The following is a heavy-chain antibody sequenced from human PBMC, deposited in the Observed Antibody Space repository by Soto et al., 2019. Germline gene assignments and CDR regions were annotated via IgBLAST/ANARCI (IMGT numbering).Heavy chain of an antibody. V-gene: IGHV3-23*01. J-gene: IGHJ4*02. CDR1: GLSFSDYY. Sequence: PGGSLRLSCAASGLSFSDYYMSWIRQTPGKGLEWVTTISGTASRTYYVDSVKGRFFISRDNSKNTVTLQMNNLTLDDTAVYYCAASFRYFDNWGQGTRVTVSS. CDR3: AASFRYFDN. CDR2: ISGTASRT. D-gene: IGHD3-9*01.